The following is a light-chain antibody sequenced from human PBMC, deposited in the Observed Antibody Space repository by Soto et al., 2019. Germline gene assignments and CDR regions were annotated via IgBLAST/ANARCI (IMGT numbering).Light chain of an antibody. CDR3: ISYTSDDVRYV. CDR1: NSDVGIYDF. Sequence: QSVLTQPASVSGTPGQSITISCTGSNSDVGIYDFVSWYQHHPGRAPKLIVSQVSHRPSGVSNRFSGSKSGNTASLTISGLQPEDEADYYCISYTSDDVRYVFGTGTKVT. CDR2: QVS. V-gene: IGLV2-14*01. J-gene: IGLJ1*01.